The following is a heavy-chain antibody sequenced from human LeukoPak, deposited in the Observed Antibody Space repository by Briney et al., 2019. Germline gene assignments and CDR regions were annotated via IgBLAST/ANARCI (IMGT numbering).Heavy chain of an antibody. J-gene: IGHJ4*02. D-gene: IGHD6-13*01. CDR1: GFTFSSYG. CDR2: IKGDGSEK. CDR3: ARPPNIAAAGQD. Sequence: GSLRLSCAASGFTFSSYGMHWVRQAPGKGLEWVANIKGDGSEKYYIDSVKGRFTISRDNAKNLLYLQMNSLRAEDTAVYYCARPPNIAAAGQDWGQGTLVTVSS. V-gene: IGHV3-7*01.